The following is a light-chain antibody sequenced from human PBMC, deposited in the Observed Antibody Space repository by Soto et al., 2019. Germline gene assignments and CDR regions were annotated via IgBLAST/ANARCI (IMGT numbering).Light chain of an antibody. Sequence: QSVLTQPPSVSAAPGQKVTISCSGTMSNIGVNYVSWYQQHVPGTVPKLLSYENSQRPSGIPDRFSASKSGTTATLAITGLQTGDEADYYCATWDTSLSGAVFGSGTKVTVL. J-gene: IGLJ1*01. CDR2: ENS. CDR1: MSNIGVNY. CDR3: ATWDTSLSGAV. V-gene: IGLV1-51*01.